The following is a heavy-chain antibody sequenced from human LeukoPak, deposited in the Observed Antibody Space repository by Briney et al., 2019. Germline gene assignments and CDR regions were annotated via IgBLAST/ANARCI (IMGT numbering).Heavy chain of an antibody. Sequence: SETLSLTCTVSGGSISSYYWSWIRQPPGKGLEWIGYIYYSGSTNYNPSLRSRVTISVDTSKNQFSLKLSSVTAADTAVYYCARVGPDFWSGYLRYYFDYWGQGTLVTVSS. CDR2: IYYSGST. CDR3: ARVGPDFWSGYLRYYFDY. D-gene: IGHD3-3*01. J-gene: IGHJ4*02. V-gene: IGHV4-59*01. CDR1: GGSISSYY.